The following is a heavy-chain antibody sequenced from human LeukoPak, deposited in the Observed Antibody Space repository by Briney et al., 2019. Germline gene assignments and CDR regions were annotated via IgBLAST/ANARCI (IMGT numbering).Heavy chain of an antibody. J-gene: IGHJ3*02. CDR1: GYTFIRYS. CDR2: INTNTGNP. Sequence: ASVKVSCKASGYTFIRYSMNWVRQAPGQGLEWMGWINTNTGNPTYAQGFTGRFVFSLDTSVSTAYLQINSLEAEDSAFYYCARDDGVITEAFDIWGQGTMVTVSS. CDR3: ARDDGVITEAFDI. V-gene: IGHV7-4-1*02. D-gene: IGHD3-10*01.